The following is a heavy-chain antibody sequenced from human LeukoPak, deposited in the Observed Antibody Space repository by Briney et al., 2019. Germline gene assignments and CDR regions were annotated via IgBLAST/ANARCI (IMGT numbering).Heavy chain of an antibody. J-gene: IGHJ4*02. CDR3: ASGPYPAAGTDHQFDY. Sequence: PSETLSFTCTVSGASTSSYYWSVLQQPPGKRLHWVGYIYYSGSTHYNPSLRSRVTMSVDTSKNQFSLRLTSVTAADTALYYCASGPYPAAGTDHQFDYWGQGTLVTVSS. V-gene: IGHV4-59*01. CDR1: GASTSSYY. D-gene: IGHD6-13*01. CDR2: IYYSGST.